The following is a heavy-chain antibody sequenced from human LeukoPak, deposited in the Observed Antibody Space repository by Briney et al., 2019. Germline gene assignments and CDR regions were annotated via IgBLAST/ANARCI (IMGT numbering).Heavy chain of an antibody. CDR1: GFTVTSHY. V-gene: IGHV3-53*01. D-gene: IGHD6-13*01. CDR3: VRGDIAVVGSTTFDY. Sequence: PGGSLRLSCAASGFTVTSHYMSWVRQAPGKGLEWVSVIYTGGSTNYADSVKGRFTISRDNSKNTLYLQMNSLRAEDTAVYYCVRGDIAVVGSTTFDYWGQGTLVTVSS. J-gene: IGHJ4*02. CDR2: IYTGGST.